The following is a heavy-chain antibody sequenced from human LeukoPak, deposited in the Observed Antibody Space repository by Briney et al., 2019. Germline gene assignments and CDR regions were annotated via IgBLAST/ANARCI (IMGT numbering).Heavy chain of an antibody. CDR1: GFTFSNYA. Sequence: GGSLRLSCAASGFTFSNYAMSWVRQAPGKGLEWLSSLSGASDITPYANSVKGRFTVSRDNSKNTLYLQMHSLSAADTAVYYCAKQLYSYGYRWFDPWGQGTLVTVSS. V-gene: IGHV3-23*01. CDR2: LSGASDIT. J-gene: IGHJ5*02. CDR3: AKQLYSYGYRWFDP. D-gene: IGHD5-18*01.